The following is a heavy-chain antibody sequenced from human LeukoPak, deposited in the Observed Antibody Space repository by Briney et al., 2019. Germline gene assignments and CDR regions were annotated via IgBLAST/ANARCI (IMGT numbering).Heavy chain of an antibody. D-gene: IGHD3-22*01. CDR3: ARVRGFSGYAGFDY. V-gene: IGHV1-2*02. CDR1: EYTFSDYY. CDR2: INPNTGGT. Sequence: ASVKVSCKASEYTFSDYYMHWVRQVPGQGLEWMGWINPNTGGTNYAQKFQGRVTMTRDTSSSTAYMELRRLKSNDTAVFYCARVRGFSGYAGFDYWGQGTLVTVSS. J-gene: IGHJ4*02.